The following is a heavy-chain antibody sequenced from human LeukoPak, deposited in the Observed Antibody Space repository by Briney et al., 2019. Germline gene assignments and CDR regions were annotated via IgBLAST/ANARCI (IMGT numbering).Heavy chain of an antibody. J-gene: IGHJ4*02. V-gene: IGHV5-10-1*01. CDR2: IDPDDSHI. CDR1: GSSFTSYW. CDR3: ATGFGSGSLYYFDY. D-gene: IGHD3-10*01. Sequence: GASQKTSYKASGSSFTSYWITWGRPMPGKGLGWRGRIDPDDSHINYNPSFQGHVTISADTSINAAYLQWSSLEAAVTAMYYCATGFGSGSLYYFDYWGQGTLVTVSS.